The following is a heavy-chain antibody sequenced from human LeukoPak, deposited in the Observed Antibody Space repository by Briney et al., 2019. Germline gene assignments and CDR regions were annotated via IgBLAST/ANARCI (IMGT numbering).Heavy chain of an antibody. V-gene: IGHV1-24*01. D-gene: IGHD3-16*01. CDR1: GYTFTELS. CDR3: ATADQGGAIWGSWFDP. Sequence: GASVKVSCKVSGYTFTELSMHWERQAPGKGLEWMGGFDPEDGETIYAQKFQGRVTMTEDTSTDTAYMELSSLRSEDTAVYYCATADQGGAIWGSWFDPWGQGTLVTVSS. J-gene: IGHJ5*02. CDR2: FDPEDGET.